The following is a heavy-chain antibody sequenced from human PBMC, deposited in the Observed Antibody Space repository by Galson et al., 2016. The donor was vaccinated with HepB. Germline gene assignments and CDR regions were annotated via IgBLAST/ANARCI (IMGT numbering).Heavy chain of an antibody. V-gene: IGHV2-26*01. J-gene: IGHJ4*02. D-gene: IGHD2/OR15-2a*01. CDR3: ARTRGFYGIVGRYVDY. Sequence: PALVKPTQTLTLTCTVSGFSLDNPKMGVSWIRQPPGKALEWLAHIFSNDEKVYNTSLKTRIAISGDTSKSQVVLIMTNLDPVDTATYYCARTRGFYGIVGRYVDYWGQGTLVTVSS. CDR1: GFSLDNPKMG. CDR2: IFSNDEK.